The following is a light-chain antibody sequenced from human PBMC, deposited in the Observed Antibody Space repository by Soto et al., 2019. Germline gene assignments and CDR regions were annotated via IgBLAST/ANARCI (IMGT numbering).Light chain of an antibody. CDR3: QQYNSYSWT. V-gene: IGKV1-5*01. Sequence: DIQTTQSPSTLSASVGDRVTITCRASQSISTWLAWYQQKSGKAPKLLIYDASSLESGVPSRFSGSGSGTEFTLTISSLQPDDFATYYCQQYNSYSWTFGQGTKVDIK. CDR1: QSISTW. CDR2: DAS. J-gene: IGKJ1*01.